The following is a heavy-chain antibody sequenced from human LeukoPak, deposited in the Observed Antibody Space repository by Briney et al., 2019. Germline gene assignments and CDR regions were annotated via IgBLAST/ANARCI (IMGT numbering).Heavy chain of an antibody. D-gene: IGHD6-13*01. J-gene: IGHJ4*02. CDR1: GFTFSSYA. Sequence: GGSLRLSCAASGFTFSSYAMSWVRQAPGKGLEWVSAISGSGGSTYYADSVKGRFTISRGHSKNTLYLQMNSLRAEDTAVYYCAKKKSWYSSSWYLDYWGQGTLVTVSS. V-gene: IGHV3-23*01. CDR2: ISGSGGST. CDR3: AKKKSWYSSSWYLDY.